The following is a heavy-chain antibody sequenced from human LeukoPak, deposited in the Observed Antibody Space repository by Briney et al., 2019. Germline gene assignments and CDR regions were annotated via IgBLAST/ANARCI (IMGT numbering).Heavy chain of an antibody. Sequence: GGSLRLSCAASGFTFSSYGMNWVRQAPGKGLEWVSYISSSGSTIYYADSVKGRFTISRDNAKNSLYLQMNSLRAEDTAVYYCARDLYGSGSFDYWGQGTLVTVSS. CDR2: ISSSGSTI. V-gene: IGHV3-48*03. J-gene: IGHJ4*02. CDR1: GFTFSSYG. CDR3: ARDLYGSGSFDY. D-gene: IGHD3-10*01.